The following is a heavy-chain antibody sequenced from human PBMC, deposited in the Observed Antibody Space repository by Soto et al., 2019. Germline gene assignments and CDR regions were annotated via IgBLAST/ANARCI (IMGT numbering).Heavy chain of an antibody. V-gene: IGHV4-30-4*01. CDR2: IYYSGST. D-gene: IGHD3-10*01. Sequence: QVQLQESGPGLVKPSQTLSLTCTVSGGSISSGDYYWSWIRQPPGKGLEWIGYIYYSGSTYYNPSLKRRVTISVDTSKNQFSLKLSSVTAADTAVYYCARDLNRLGFGEIDYYGMDVWGQGTTVTVSS. J-gene: IGHJ6*02. CDR3: ARDLNRLGFGEIDYYGMDV. CDR1: GGSISSGDYY.